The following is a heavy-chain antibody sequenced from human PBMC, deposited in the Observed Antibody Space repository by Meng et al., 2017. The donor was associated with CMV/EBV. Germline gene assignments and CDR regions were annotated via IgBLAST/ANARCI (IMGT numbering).Heavy chain of an antibody. CDR3: ARGSWDYDFWSGQNGDY. Sequence: GGSLRLSCAASGFTFSSYSMNWVRQAPGKGLEWVSYISSSSSTIYYAESVKGRFTISRDNAKNSLYLQMNSLRAEDTAVYYCARGSWDYDFWSGQNGDYWGQGTLVTVSS. CDR1: GFTFSSYS. D-gene: IGHD3-3*01. V-gene: IGHV3-48*04. CDR2: ISSSSSTI. J-gene: IGHJ4*02.